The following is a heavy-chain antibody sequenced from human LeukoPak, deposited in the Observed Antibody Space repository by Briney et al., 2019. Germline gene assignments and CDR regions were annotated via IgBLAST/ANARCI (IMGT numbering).Heavy chain of an antibody. CDR3: AKDLGYGDFADY. D-gene: IGHD4-17*01. V-gene: IGHV3-23*01. J-gene: IGHJ4*02. CDR1: GFTFSSYA. Sequence: GGSLRLSCAASGFTFSSYAMSWVRQAPGKGLEWVSAVSGSGGSTYYADSVKGRFTISRDNSKNTLYLQMNSLRAEDTAVYYCAKDLGYGDFADYWGQGTLVTVSS. CDR2: VSGSGGST.